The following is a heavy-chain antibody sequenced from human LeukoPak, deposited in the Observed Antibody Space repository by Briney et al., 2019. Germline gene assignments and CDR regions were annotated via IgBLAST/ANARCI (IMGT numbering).Heavy chain of an antibody. Sequence: SVKVSCKASGGTFSSYAISWVRQAPGQGLEWMGGIIPIFGTANYAQKFQGRVTITADKSTSTAYMELSSLRSEDTAVYYCATAWSDWYEVYFQHWGQGTLVTVSS. CDR3: ATAWSDWYEVYFQH. CDR1: GGTFSSYA. J-gene: IGHJ1*01. V-gene: IGHV1-69*06. D-gene: IGHD6-19*01. CDR2: IIPIFGTA.